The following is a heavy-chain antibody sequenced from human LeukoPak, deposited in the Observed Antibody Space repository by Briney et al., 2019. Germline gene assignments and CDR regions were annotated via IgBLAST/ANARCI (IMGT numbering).Heavy chain of an antibody. V-gene: IGHV1-8*01. CDR3: ARAVASTEGGWFDP. J-gene: IGHJ5*02. CDR2: MNPNSGNT. CDR1: GYTFTSYD. Sequence: ASVKVSCKASGYTFTSYDINWVRQATGQGLEWMGWMNPNSGNTGYAQKFQGRVTMTRNTSISTAYMELCSLRSEDTAVYYCARAVASTEGGWFDPWGQGTLVTVSS. D-gene: IGHD6-19*01.